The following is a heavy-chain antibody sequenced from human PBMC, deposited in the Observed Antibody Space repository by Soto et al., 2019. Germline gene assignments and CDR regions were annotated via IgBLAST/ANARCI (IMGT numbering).Heavy chain of an antibody. CDR1: GYNFISSN. J-gene: IGHJ5*02. Sequence: QEQLVQSGAEVKGPGASVKISCRASGYNFISSNINWVRQAAGQRPEWLGWMNPANGNAAFARHFQGRVTMTRDTSTDTAYMELGGLSSGDTAIYYCARAVGIAVTGLDLWGPGTLVTVS. CDR2: MNPANGNA. CDR3: ARAVGIAVTGLDL. V-gene: IGHV1-8*01. D-gene: IGHD6-19*01.